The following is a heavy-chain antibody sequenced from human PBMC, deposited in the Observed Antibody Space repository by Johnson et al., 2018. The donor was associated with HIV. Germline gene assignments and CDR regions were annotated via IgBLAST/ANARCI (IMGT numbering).Heavy chain of an antibody. CDR3: AQEKSSGWSFHAFDI. V-gene: IGHV3-30-3*01. CDR1: GFTFSSYA. Sequence: QVQLVESGGGLVQPGGSLRLSCAASGFTFSSYAMHWVRQAPGKGLEWVAVRSYDGSNKYYADSVKGRFTISRDNSKNTLYLQMNSLRAEDTAMYYCAQEKSSGWSFHAFDIWGQGTVVTVSS. J-gene: IGHJ3*02. CDR2: RSYDGSNK. D-gene: IGHD6-19*01.